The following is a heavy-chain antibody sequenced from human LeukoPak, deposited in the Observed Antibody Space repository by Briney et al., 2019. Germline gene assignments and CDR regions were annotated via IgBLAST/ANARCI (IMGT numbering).Heavy chain of an antibody. D-gene: IGHD3-10*01. CDR1: GGSISSYY. CDR2: IYYSGST. Sequence: PSETLSLTCTVSGGSISSYYWSWIRQPPGKGLEWIGYIYYSGSTNYNPSLKRRVTISVDTSKHQFSLKLSSVTAAATAVYYCASSPYYYGSGPPDYWGQGTLVTASS. V-gene: IGHV4-59*01. J-gene: IGHJ4*02. CDR3: ASSPYYYGSGPPDY.